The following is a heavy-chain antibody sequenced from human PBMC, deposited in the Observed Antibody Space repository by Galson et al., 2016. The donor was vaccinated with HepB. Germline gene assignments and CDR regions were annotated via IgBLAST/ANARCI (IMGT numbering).Heavy chain of an antibody. CDR3: ARESYYGSVDYSKIDY. Sequence: CAISGDSVASRRASWNWIRQSPSRGLEWLGRTYYRSKWYHDYLPSVKSRMTINLDTSSNQFSLLLNSVTPADTAVYFCARESYYGSVDYSKIDYWGQGILVTVSS. V-gene: IGHV6-1*01. CDR1: GDSVASRRAS. CDR2: TYYRSKWYH. J-gene: IGHJ4*02. D-gene: IGHD3-10*01.